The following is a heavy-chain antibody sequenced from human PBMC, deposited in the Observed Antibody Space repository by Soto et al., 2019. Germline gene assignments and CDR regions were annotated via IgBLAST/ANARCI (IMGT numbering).Heavy chain of an antibody. CDR3: ARHGYCTKGVCYKGGFDS. CDR2: IYYSGDT. D-gene: IGHD2-8*01. Sequence: QLQLQELGPGLVKPSETLSLTCTVSGGSISSSSYYWGWIRQPPGKGLERIGTIYYSGDTYYNPSLKSRVTISVDTSKNQFSLKLSSVTAADTAVYHCARHGYCTKGVCYKGGFDSWGQGTLVTVSS. CDR1: GGSISSSSYY. V-gene: IGHV4-39*01. J-gene: IGHJ4*02.